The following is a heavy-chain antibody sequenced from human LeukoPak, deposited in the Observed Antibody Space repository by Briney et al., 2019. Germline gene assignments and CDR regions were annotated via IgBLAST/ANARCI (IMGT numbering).Heavy chain of an antibody. CDR1: GFTVSTNY. CDR2: IYSGGST. D-gene: IGHD6-13*01. V-gene: IGHV3-66*02. CDR3: ARGSGNIAAAGSFDY. Sequence: GGSLRLSCAASGFTVSTNYMSWVRQAPGKGLEWVSLIYSGGSTYHADSVKGRFTLSRDNSKNTLYLQMNSLRTEDTAVYYCARGSGNIAAAGSFDYWGRGTLVTVSS. J-gene: IGHJ4*02.